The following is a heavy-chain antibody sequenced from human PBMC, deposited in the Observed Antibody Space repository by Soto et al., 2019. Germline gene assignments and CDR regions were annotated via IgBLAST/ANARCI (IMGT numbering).Heavy chain of an antibody. Sequence: GASVKVSCKASGYTFTSYVISWVRQAPGQGLEWMGWISAYNGNTNYAQKLQGRVTMTTDTSTSTAYMELRSLRSDDTAVYYCARNPLFGWLYYFDYWGQGTLVTVSS. J-gene: IGHJ4*02. V-gene: IGHV1-18*01. CDR2: ISAYNGNT. CDR3: ARNPLFGWLYYFDY. D-gene: IGHD3-9*01. CDR1: GYTFTSYV.